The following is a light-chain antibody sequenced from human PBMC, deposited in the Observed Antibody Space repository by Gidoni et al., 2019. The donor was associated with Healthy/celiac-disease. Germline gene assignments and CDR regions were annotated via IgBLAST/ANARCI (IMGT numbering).Light chain of an antibody. Sequence: SYELTKPPSVSVSPGQTARITCSGDALPQQYAYWYQQKPGQAPVLVIYKDSERPSGIPERFSGSSSGTTVTLTISGVQAADEADYYCQSADSSGTYVFGTGTKVTVL. CDR1: ALPQQY. V-gene: IGLV3-25*03. CDR3: QSADSSGTYV. CDR2: KDS. J-gene: IGLJ1*01.